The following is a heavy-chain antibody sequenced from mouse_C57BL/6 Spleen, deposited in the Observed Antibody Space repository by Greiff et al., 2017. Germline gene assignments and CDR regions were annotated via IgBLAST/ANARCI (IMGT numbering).Heavy chain of an antibody. CDR2: IRNKANGYTT. CDR3: ARYYYGSSYFDD. Sequence: EVKLVESGGGLVQPGGSLSLSCAASGFTFTDYYMSWVRQPPGKALEWLGFIRNKANGYTTEYSASVKGRFNISRDNSQSILYLQMNALRAEDSATYYCARYYYGSSYFDDWGQGTTLTVS. D-gene: IGHD1-1*01. J-gene: IGHJ2*01. CDR1: GFTFTDYY. V-gene: IGHV7-3*01.